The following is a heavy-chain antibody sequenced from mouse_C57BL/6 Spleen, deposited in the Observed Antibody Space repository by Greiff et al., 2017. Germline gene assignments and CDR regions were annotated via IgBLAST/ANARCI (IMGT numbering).Heavy chain of an antibody. CDR2: ISYDGSN. J-gene: IGHJ2*01. CDR1: GYSITSGYY. Sequence: ESGPGLVKPSQSLSLTCSVTGYSITSGYYWNWIRQFPGNKLKWMGYISYDGSNNYNPSLKNRISITRDTSKNQFFLKLNSVTTEDTATYYCAREGTGTCDYWGQGTTLTVSS. D-gene: IGHD4-1*01. CDR3: AREGTGTCDY. V-gene: IGHV3-6*01.